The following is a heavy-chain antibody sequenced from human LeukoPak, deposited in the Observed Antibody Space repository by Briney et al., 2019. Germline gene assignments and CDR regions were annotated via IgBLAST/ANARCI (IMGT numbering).Heavy chain of an antibody. CDR2: TSGNGRFT. CDR1: GFSFRDYG. J-gene: IGHJ4*02. V-gene: IGHV3-43*02. Sequence: PGGSLRLSCAASGFSFRDYGIHWVCQAPGKGLEWLSVTSGNGRFTDYADSVKGRFTISRDNSKNSLFLQIHSVRTEDTAFYYCAKEQRPDSFSDFDYWGQGTLVTVSS. CDR3: AKEQRPDSFSDFDY. D-gene: IGHD2/OR15-2a*01.